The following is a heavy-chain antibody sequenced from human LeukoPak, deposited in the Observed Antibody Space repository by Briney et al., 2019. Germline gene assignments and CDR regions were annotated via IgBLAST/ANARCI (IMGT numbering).Heavy chain of an antibody. CDR3: ARDPEGITMVRGVMGFDY. CDR2: ISSSSSYI. J-gene: IGHJ4*02. CDR1: GFIFSSYS. Sequence: PGAFLRLSCAASGFIFSSYSMNWVRQAPGKGLEWVSSISSSSSYIYYEDSVKGRFTISRDNAKNSLYLQINSLRAEDTAVYYCARDPEGITMVRGVMGFDYWGQGTLVTVSS. V-gene: IGHV3-21*01. D-gene: IGHD3-10*01.